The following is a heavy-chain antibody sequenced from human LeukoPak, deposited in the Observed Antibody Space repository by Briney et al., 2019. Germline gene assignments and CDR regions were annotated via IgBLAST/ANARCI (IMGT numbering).Heavy chain of an antibody. J-gene: IGHJ4*02. CDR3: ASPPPYSSSWYYFDY. CDR2: ISSSSSYI. D-gene: IGHD6-13*01. V-gene: IGHV3-21*01. CDR1: GFTFSSYS. Sequence: GGSLRLSCAASGFTFSSYSMNWVRQAPGKGLEWVSSISSSSSYIYYADSVKGRFTISRDNAKNSLYLQMNSLRAEDTAVYYCASPPPYSSSWYYFDYWGQGTLVTVSS.